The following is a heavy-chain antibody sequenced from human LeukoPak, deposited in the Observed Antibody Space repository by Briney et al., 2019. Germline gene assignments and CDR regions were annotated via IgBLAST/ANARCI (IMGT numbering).Heavy chain of an antibody. Sequence: PSETLSLTCTVSGGSISSYYWIWIRQPAGKGLEWIGRIYTSGSTNYNPSLKSRVTMSVDTSKNQVSLKLRSVTGADTAVYYCARGGRGKAVDFDFWGQGTPVTVSS. CDR3: ARGGRGKAVDFDF. V-gene: IGHV4-4*07. D-gene: IGHD6-19*01. CDR1: GGSISSYY. J-gene: IGHJ4*02. CDR2: IYTSGST.